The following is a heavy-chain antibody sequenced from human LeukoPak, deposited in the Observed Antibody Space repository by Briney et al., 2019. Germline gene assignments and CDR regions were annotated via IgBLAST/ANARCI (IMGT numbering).Heavy chain of an antibody. CDR2: INPNSGDT. CDR3: AARYCSSTSCPVYYYYGMDV. V-gene: IGHV1-2*06. J-gene: IGHJ6*02. Sequence: ASVKVSCKASGYTFTGYHMHWVRQAPGQGLEWMGRINPNSGDTNYAQKFQGRVTITADESTSTAYMELSSLRSEDTAVYYCAARYCSSTSCPVYYYYGMDVWGQGTTVTVSS. CDR1: GYTFTGYH. D-gene: IGHD2-2*01.